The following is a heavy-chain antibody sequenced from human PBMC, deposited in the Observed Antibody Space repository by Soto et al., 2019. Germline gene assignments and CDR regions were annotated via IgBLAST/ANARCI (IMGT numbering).Heavy chain of an antibody. V-gene: IGHV1-18*01. Sequence: QVQLVQSGGEVKRPGASVRVSCETSGYTFSSYGISWVRQAPGQGLEWMGWISAYIGNTNYAQNLQGRLTMTTDTSTSTAYMELRSLRSDDTAVYYCARAKTGTTPFDYWGQGTLVTVSS. CDR3: ARAKTGTTPFDY. D-gene: IGHD1-7*01. J-gene: IGHJ4*02. CDR2: ISAYIGNT. CDR1: GYTFSSYG.